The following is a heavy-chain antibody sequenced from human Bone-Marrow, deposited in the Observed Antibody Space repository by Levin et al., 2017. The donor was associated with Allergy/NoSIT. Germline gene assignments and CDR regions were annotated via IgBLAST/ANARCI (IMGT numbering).Heavy chain of an antibody. CDR1: GYTFTSYY. D-gene: IGHD3-3*01. V-gene: IGHV1-46*01. J-gene: IGHJ4*02. CDR3: ARDLGTYYDFWSGYYDY. CDR2: INPSGGST. Sequence: ASVKVSCKASGYTFTSYYMHWVRQAPGQGLEWMGIINPSGGSTSYAQKFQGRVTMTRDTSTSTVYMELSSLRSEDTAVYYCARDLGTYYDFWSGYYDYWGQGTLVTVSS.